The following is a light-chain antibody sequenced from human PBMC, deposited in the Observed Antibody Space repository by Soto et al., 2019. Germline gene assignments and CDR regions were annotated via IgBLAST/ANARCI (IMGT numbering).Light chain of an antibody. J-gene: IGLJ1*01. CDR2: HVS. CDR3: SSYTSSDTYV. V-gene: IGLV2-11*01. Sequence: QSVLTQPRSVSGSPGQSVTISCTGTSSDVGGYKYVSWYQQYPGKAPKLMIYHVSKRPSGVPDRFSGSKSGNTASLTISGLQGEDEADYYCSSYTSSDTYVFGTGTKVTVL. CDR1: SSDVGGYKY.